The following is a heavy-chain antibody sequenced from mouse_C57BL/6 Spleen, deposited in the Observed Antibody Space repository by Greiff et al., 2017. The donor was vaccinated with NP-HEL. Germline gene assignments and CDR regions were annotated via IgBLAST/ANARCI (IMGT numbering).Heavy chain of an antibody. CDR2: IYPGDGDT. Sequence: VQLQQSGAELVKPGASVKISCKASGYAFSSYWMIWVKQRPGKGLEWIGQIYPGDGDTNYNGKFKGKATLTADKSSSTAYMQLSSLTSEDSAVYFCARERERGFDYWGQGTTLTVSS. J-gene: IGHJ2*01. CDR3: ARERERGFDY. CDR1: GYAFSSYW. V-gene: IGHV1-80*01.